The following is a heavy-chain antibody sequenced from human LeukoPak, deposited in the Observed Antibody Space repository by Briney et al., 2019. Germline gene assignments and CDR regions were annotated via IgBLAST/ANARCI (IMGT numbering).Heavy chain of an antibody. CDR3: AKTDSRRAFDP. Sequence: PGGSLRLSCAASGFTFSSYGMHWVRQAPGKGLEWVAFIRYDGSNKYYADSVKGRFTISRDNSKNTLYLQMNSLRAEDTAVYYCAKTDSRRAFDPWGQGTLVTVSS. V-gene: IGHV3-30*02. J-gene: IGHJ5*02. D-gene: IGHD6-13*01. CDR2: IRYDGSNK. CDR1: GFTFSSYG.